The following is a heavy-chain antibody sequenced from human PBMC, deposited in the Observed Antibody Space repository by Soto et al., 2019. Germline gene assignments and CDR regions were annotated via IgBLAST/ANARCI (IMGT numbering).Heavy chain of an antibody. Sequence: QVRLVQSGAEVKKPGSSVKVSCEASGGTFSSYAVTWVRQAPGQGLEWMGGIIPIVTTPNYAQKFQGRLTIYAEKSTSRSYMELSSLRSEDTGVYYCARVGYNFWSHYHYYGMDVWGQGTTVIVSS. CDR2: IIPIVTTP. CDR3: ARVGYNFWSHYHYYGMDV. D-gene: IGHD3-3*01. J-gene: IGHJ6*02. CDR1: GGTFSSYA. V-gene: IGHV1-69*06.